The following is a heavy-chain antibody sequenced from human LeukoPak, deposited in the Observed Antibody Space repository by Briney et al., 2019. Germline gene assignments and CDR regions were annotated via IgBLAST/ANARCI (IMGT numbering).Heavy chain of an antibody. V-gene: IGHV4-59*01. J-gene: IGHJ4*02. CDR1: GGSISSYY. CDR2: IYYSGST. CDR3: ATQGPYGDYDPFY. Sequence: SETLSLTCTVSGGSISSYYWSWIRQPPGKGLEWIGYIYYSGSTNYNPSLKSRVTISVGTSKNQFSLKLSSVTAADTAVYYCATQGPYGDYDPFYWGQGTLVTVSS. D-gene: IGHD4-17*01.